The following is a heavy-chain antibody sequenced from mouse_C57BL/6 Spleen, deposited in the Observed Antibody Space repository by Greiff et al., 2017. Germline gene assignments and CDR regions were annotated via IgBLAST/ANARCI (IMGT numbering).Heavy chain of an antibody. CDR3: ASVRHYCGSSYFDY. CDR1: GYTFTNYY. V-gene: IGHV1-26*01. CDR2: LNPNNGGI. Sequence: EVQLLQSGPELVKPGASVKISCKASGYTFTNYYMNWVQQTPGKRLEWIGDLNPNNGGISYTQKLKGKATLSIDKSSSTPYMELRSLPSEDAAVYYCASVRHYCGSSYFDYWGQGTTLTVSS. J-gene: IGHJ2*01. D-gene: IGHD1-1*01.